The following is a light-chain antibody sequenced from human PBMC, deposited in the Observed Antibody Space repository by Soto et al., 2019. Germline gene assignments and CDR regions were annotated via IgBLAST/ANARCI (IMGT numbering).Light chain of an antibody. CDR1: TSNVGNHF. CDR3: ATWDDSLSGRV. CDR2: NTD. J-gene: IGLJ3*02. V-gene: IGLV1-47*02. Sequence: SVLTQPPSASGTPGQRDTISCSGSTSNVGNHFVYWYQHLPGTAPRLLIYNTDQRPSRVPDRFSGSKSGASASLAISGLRADDAGDYYCATWDDSLSGRVFGGGTK.